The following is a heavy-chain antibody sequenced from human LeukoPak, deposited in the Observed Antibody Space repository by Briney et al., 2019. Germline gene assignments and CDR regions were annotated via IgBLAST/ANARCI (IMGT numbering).Heavy chain of an antibody. Sequence: SETLSLTCTVSGGSISSSSYYWGWIRQPPGKGLEWIGSIYYSGSTYYNPSLKSRVTISVDKSKNQFSLKLSSVTAADTAVYYCARAGWFSTTWHFDYWGQGILVTVSS. D-gene: IGHD6-19*01. CDR3: ARAGWFSTTWHFDY. CDR2: IYYSGST. CDR1: GGSISSSSYY. V-gene: IGHV4-39*01. J-gene: IGHJ4*02.